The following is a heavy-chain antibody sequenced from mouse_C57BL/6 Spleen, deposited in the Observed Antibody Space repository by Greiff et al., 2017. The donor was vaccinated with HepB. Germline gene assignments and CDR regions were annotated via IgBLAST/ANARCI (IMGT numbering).Heavy chain of an antibody. CDR1: GFTFSDYG. Sequence: EVKLVEPGGGLVKPGGSLKLSCAASGFTFSDYGMHWVRQAPEKGLEWVAYISSGSSTIYYADTVKGRFTISRDNAKNTLFLQMTSLRSEDTAMYYCARDYYGSSDYWGQCTTLTVSS. J-gene: IGHJ2*01. CDR3: ARDYYGSSDY. CDR2: ISSGSSTI. D-gene: IGHD1-1*01. V-gene: IGHV5-17*01.